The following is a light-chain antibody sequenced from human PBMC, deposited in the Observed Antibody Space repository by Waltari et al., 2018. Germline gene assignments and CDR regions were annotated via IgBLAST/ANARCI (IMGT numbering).Light chain of an antibody. V-gene: IGLV2-14*01. J-gene: IGLJ1*01. CDR2: EVS. CDR3: LSYTSSSTYV. Sequence: QSRLTQPASVSGSPGQSITFSCTGTGSDVGGYDFVSWYQHHPGKVPKLMIYEVSNRPSGVSNRFSGSKSGNTASLTISGLQAEDEADYYCLSYTSSSTYVFGTGTKVTVL. CDR1: GSDVGGYDF.